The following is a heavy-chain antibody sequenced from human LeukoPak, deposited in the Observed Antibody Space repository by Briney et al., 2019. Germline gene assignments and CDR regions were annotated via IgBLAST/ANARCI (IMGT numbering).Heavy chain of an antibody. CDR3: VRGRLRFLEWPDRYNWFDP. Sequence: GASVKVSCKASGYTFTSYDINWVRQATGQGLEWMGWMNPNSGNTGYAQKFQGRVTITRSTSISTAYMELSSLRSEDTAVYYCVRGRLRFLEWPDRYNWFDPWGQGTLVTVSS. D-gene: IGHD3-3*01. CDR2: MNPNSGNT. V-gene: IGHV1-8*03. CDR1: GYTFTSYD. J-gene: IGHJ5*02.